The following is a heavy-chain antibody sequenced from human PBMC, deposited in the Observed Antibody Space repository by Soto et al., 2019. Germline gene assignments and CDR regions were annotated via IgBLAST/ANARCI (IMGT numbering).Heavy chain of an antibody. V-gene: IGHV3-53*01. CDR3: ARDLVVIAAAGTFYYYGMDV. CDR2: IYSGGST. CDR1: GFTVSSNY. J-gene: IGHJ6*02. D-gene: IGHD6-13*01. Sequence: EVQLVESGGGLIQPGGSLRLSCAASGFTVSSNYMSWVRQAPGKGLEWVSVIYSGGSTYYADSVKGRFTISRDNSKNTLYLQMNSLRAEDTAVYYCARDLVVIAAAGTFYYYGMDVWGQGTTVTVSS.